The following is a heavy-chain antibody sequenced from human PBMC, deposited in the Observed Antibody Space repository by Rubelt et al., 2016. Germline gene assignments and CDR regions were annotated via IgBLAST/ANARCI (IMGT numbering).Heavy chain of an antibody. J-gene: IGHJ4*02. V-gene: IGHV1-18*01. CDR1: GYTFTSYG. CDR3: ARASRFLEWSTPVLGY. Sequence: QVQLVQSGAEVKKPGASVKVSCKASGYTFTSYGISWVRQAPGQGLEWMGWISAYNGNRKPRGRCTMTTDTSTSTAYMELRGLGSDDTAVYYCARASRFLEWSTPVLGYWGQGTLVTVSS. D-gene: IGHD3-3*01. CDR2: ISAYNGN.